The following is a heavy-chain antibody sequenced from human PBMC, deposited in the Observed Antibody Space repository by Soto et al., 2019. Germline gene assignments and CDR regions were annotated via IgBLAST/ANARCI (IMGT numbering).Heavy chain of an antibody. CDR1: GFTFSSYG. J-gene: IGHJ4*02. D-gene: IGHD6-13*01. V-gene: IGHV3-33*01. CDR3: ARDHSSSWYSGFDY. Sequence: GGSLRLSCAASGFTFSSYGMHWVRQAPGKGLEWVAVIWYDGSNKYYADSVKGRFTISRDNSKNTLYLQMNSLRAEDTAVYYCARDHSSSWYSGFDYWGQGTLVTVSS. CDR2: IWYDGSNK.